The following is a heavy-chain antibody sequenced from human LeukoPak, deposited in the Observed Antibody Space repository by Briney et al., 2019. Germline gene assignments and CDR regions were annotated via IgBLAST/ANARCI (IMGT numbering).Heavy chain of an antibody. CDR3: ARFYLNYAFDI. Sequence: PGGSLRLSCAASGFTFSSYGMHWVRQAPDKGLEWVAGIWFDGADKYYADSVKGRFTISRDNSRNTLYLQMNSPRAEDTAVYYCARFYLNYAFDIWGQGTMVTVSS. V-gene: IGHV3-33*01. CDR1: GFTFSSYG. CDR2: IWFDGADK. D-gene: IGHD2/OR15-2a*01. J-gene: IGHJ3*02.